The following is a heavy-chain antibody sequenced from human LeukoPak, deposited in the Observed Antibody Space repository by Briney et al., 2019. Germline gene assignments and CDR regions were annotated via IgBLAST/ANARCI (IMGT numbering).Heavy chain of an antibody. V-gene: IGHV1-18*01. Sequence: ASLKVSCKPSGYTFTSYGTSSGRQAPGQGLECMGWISAYNGNTNYAQKLQGRVTMTLDTPTSTAYQELRRLRSDDTVVYYCARVDVGVHSRSSSQSGVRYYYYYRDVWGKGTTVTVSS. CDR3: ARVDVGVHSRSSSQSGVRYYYYYRDV. J-gene: IGHJ6*03. CDR2: ISAYNGNT. D-gene: IGHD6-6*01. CDR1: GYTFTSYG.